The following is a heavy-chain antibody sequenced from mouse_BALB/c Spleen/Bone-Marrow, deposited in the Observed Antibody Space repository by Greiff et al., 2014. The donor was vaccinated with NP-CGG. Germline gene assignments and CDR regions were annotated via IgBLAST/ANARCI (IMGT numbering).Heavy chain of an antibody. J-gene: IGHJ2*01. D-gene: IGHD2-2*01. CDR1: GYSFTGSY. CDR3: ARACGAYGYDGGYYFDY. Sequence: LVKTGASVKISCKASGYSFTGSYMHWVKQSHGKSLEWIGYISCYNGATSYNQKFQGKATFTVDTSSSTAYMQFNSLTSEVSAVYYCARACGAYGYDGGYYFDYWGQGTTLTVSA. V-gene: IGHV1S34*01. CDR2: ISCYNGAT.